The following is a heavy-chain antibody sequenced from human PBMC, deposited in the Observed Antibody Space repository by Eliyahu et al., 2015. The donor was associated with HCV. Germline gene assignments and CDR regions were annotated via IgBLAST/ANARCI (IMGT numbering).Heavy chain of an antibody. Sequence: EVQLVESGGGLXQPGGSLRLSCXASDFIVSTNYMXWVRQAPGKGLEWVSVIYSGGDTYYADSVKGRFTISRDNSRNTVYLQMNSLRAEDTAVYYCARGQTFGGVFDHWGQGTLVTVSS. CDR2: IYSGGDT. D-gene: IGHD3-16*01. CDR1: DFIVSTNY. J-gene: IGHJ4*02. V-gene: IGHV3-53*01. CDR3: ARGQTFGGVFDH.